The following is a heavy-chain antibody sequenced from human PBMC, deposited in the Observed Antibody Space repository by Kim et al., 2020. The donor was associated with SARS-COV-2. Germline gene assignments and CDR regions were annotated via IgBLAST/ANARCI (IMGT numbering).Heavy chain of an antibody. Sequence: GGSLRLSCATSGFTFTNAWMSWVRQAPGKGLEWVGHVKTRTDGGTSAYAAPVRGRFTISRDDSKSILYLQMTDLKTEDTGFYFCTTDVWGHERPQRFFDYWGQGALVTVSS. CDR3: TTDVWGHERPQRFFDY. D-gene: IGHD3-16*01. CDR1: GFTFTNAW. V-gene: IGHV3-15*01. CDR2: VKTRTDGGTS. J-gene: IGHJ4*02.